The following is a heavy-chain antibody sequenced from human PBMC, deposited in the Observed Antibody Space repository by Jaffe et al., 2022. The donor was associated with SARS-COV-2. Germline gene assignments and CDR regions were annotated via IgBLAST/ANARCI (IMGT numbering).Heavy chain of an antibody. V-gene: IGHV3-23*01. Sequence: EVQLLESGGGLVQPGGSLRLSCAASGFTFSSYAMSWVRQAPGKGLEWVSGISGSGGSTYYADSVKGRFTISRDNSKNTLYLQMNSLRAEDTALYYCARPYSSGWYQGYWGQGTLVTVSS. CDR1: GFTFSSYA. CDR2: ISGSGGST. D-gene: IGHD6-19*01. J-gene: IGHJ4*02. CDR3: ARPYSSGWYQGY.